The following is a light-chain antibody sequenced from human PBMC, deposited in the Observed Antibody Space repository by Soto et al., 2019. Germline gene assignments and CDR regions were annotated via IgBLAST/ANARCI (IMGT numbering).Light chain of an antibody. V-gene: IGLV2-8*01. J-gene: IGLJ1*01. CDR2: EVS. CDR1: SSDVGGYNY. Sequence: QSALTQPPSASGSPGQSVTISCTGTSSDVGGYNYVSWYQQHPGKAPKLMIYEVSKRPSGVPDRFSGSKSGNTASLTVSGLQAEDEADYYCSSYAGSNIDNYVFGPGTKLTVL. CDR3: SSYAGSNIDNYV.